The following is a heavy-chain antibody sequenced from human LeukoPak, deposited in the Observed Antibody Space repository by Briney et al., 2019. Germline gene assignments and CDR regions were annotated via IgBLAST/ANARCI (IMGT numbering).Heavy chain of an antibody. J-gene: IGHJ6*03. V-gene: IGHV3-49*04. Sequence: GGSLRLPCTASGFTFGDYAMSWVRQAPGKGLEWVGFIRSKAYGGTTEYAASVKGRFTISRDDSKSIAYLQMNSLKTEDTAVYYCTRDQGSSGWYDYYYYYYYMDVWGKGTTVTVYS. CDR2: IRSKAYGGTT. D-gene: IGHD6-19*01. CDR1: GFTFGDYA. CDR3: TRDQGSSGWYDYYYYYYYMDV.